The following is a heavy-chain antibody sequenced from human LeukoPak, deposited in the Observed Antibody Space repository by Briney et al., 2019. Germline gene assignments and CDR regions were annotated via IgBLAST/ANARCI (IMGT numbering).Heavy chain of an antibody. Sequence: PGGSLRLSCAASGFTFSSYEMNWVRQAPGKGLEWVSYISSSGSTIYYADSVKGRFTISRDNAKNSLYLQMNSLRAKDTAVYYCARCLTAIHYYYGMDVWGQGTLVTVSS. J-gene: IGHJ6*02. D-gene: IGHD2-21*02. CDR2: ISSSGSTI. CDR1: GFTFSSYE. CDR3: ARCLTAIHYYYGMDV. V-gene: IGHV3-48*03.